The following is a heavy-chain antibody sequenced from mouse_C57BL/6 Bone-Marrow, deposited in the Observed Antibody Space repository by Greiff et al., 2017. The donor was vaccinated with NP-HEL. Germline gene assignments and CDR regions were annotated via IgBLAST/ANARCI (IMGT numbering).Heavy chain of an antibody. Sequence: VQGVESGPGLVAPSQSLSITCTVSGFSFTSYAISWVRQPPGKGLEWLGVIWTGGGSNYNSALKSRLSISKNHSKSQVFLEMNSLQTDKTAKYYCARKTTIDYWGQGTTLTVSS. V-gene: IGHV2-9-1*01. CDR2: IWTGGGS. J-gene: IGHJ2*01. CDR1: GFSFTSYA. D-gene: IGHD1-1*01. CDR3: ARKTTIDY.